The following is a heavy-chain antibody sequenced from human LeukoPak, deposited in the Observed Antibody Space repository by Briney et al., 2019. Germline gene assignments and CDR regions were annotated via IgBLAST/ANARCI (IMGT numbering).Heavy chain of an antibody. CDR3: ARGVRTGGGHYFDY. V-gene: IGHV3-30*03. Sequence: GGSLRFSCAASGFTFSSYSMDWVRQAPGKGLEWVAVISYDGSNKYYADSVKGRFTISRDNSKNTLYLQMNSLRAEDTAVYYCARGVRTGGGHYFDYWGQGTLVTVSS. D-gene: IGHD7-27*01. CDR2: ISYDGSNK. CDR1: GFTFSSYS. J-gene: IGHJ4*02.